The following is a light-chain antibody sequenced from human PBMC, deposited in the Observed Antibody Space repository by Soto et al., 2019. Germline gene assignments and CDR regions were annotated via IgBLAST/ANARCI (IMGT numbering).Light chain of an antibody. V-gene: IGKV3-11*01. CDR1: PSVSNS. CDR2: DAF. Sequence: ESVLTQSPATLSLSPGERATLSCNARPSVSNSLAWYQHKPGQAPRLLIYDAFNRATGVPTRFSGSGSGTDFTLTISSLEPEDFAVYYCQQRNRWPPVTFGGGTKVDIK. CDR3: QQRNRWPPVT. J-gene: IGKJ4*01.